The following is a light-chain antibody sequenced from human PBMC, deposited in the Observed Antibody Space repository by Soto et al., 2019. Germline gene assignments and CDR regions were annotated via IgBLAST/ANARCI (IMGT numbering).Light chain of an antibody. V-gene: IGKV1-33*01. Sequence: DIQMTQSPSSLSASVGDRVTITCQASQGISIYLNWYLLKPGKAPKLLIYDASNLETGVPSRFSGSGSGTEFTFIISRLQPEDIATYYCQQYNNPPYTFGQGDDLEIK. J-gene: IGKJ2*01. CDR2: DAS. CDR1: QGISIY. CDR3: QQYNNPPYT.